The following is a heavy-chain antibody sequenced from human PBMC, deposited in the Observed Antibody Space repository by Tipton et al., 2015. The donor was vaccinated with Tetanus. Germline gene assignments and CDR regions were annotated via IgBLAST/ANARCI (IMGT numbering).Heavy chain of an antibody. CDR2: TYGDVST. J-gene: IGHJ4*02. CDR3: ASDYPDFDF. D-gene: IGHD3-16*02. Sequence: VQLVQSGGGLIQPGESLRLSCAASGFTVSSNYMTWVRQAPGKGLEWVSLTYGDVSTYYADSVKGRFTISRDNSKNTLYLQMSNLRAEDTAVYYCASDYPDFDFWGQVTLVAVSS. CDR1: GFTVSSNY. V-gene: IGHV3-53*01.